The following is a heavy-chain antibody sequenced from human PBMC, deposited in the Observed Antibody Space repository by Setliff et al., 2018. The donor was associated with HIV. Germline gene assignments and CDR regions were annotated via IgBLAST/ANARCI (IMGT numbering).Heavy chain of an antibody. CDR3: GRRPVYYTSGSYYNDDTPDM. D-gene: IGHD3-10*01. J-gene: IGHJ3*02. CDR2: INHDRTT. V-gene: IGHV4-34*01. CDR1: GGSFSGYY. Sequence: SETLSLTCAVYGGSFSGYYWSWIRQPPGKGLEWIGEINHDRTTNYNPSLKSRVTISVDTSKNQFSLTLNSVTAADTAVYYCGRRPVYYTSGSYYNDDTPDMWGQGTLVTVSS.